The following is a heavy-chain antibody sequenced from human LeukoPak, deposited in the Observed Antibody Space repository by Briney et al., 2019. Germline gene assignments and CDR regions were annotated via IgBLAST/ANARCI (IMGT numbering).Heavy chain of an antibody. CDR2: IIPIFDTA. V-gene: IGHV1-69*13. Sequence: SVKVSCKASGGTFSSYAISWVRQAPGQGLEWMGGIIPIFDTANYAQKFQGRVPITADESTSTAYMELSSLRSEDTAVYYCARAQGFCSSTSCYAPFDPWGQGTLVTVSS. D-gene: IGHD2-2*01. CDR3: ARAQGFCSSTSCYAPFDP. J-gene: IGHJ5*02. CDR1: GGTFSSYA.